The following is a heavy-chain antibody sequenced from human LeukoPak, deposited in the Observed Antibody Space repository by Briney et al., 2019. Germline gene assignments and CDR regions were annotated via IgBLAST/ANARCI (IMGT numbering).Heavy chain of an antibody. CDR1: GGSISTGSYY. CDR3: ARASHYDILTGSWGSPFDY. J-gene: IGHJ4*02. CDR2: IYTSGST. D-gene: IGHD3-9*01. Sequence: PSQTLSLTCTVSGGSISTGSYYWSWIRQPAGKGLEWIGRIYTSGSTNYNPSLKSRVTISVDTSKNQFSLKLSSVTAADTAVYYCARASHYDILTGSWGSPFDYWGQGTLVTVSS. V-gene: IGHV4-61*02.